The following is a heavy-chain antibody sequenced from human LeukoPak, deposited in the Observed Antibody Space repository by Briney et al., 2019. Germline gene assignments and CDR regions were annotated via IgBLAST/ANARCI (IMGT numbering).Heavy chain of an antibody. Sequence: GGSLRLSCAASGFTFSSYAMHWVRQAPGKGLEWVSSISSTSSYIYYADSVKGRFTVSRDNSNNTVYLQMNSLRAEDTAVYYCARDRSPLLMVYAMGYWGQGTLVTVSS. V-gene: IGHV3-21*01. J-gene: IGHJ4*02. CDR3: ARDRSPLLMVYAMGY. CDR2: ISSTSSYI. CDR1: GFTFSSYA. D-gene: IGHD2-8*01.